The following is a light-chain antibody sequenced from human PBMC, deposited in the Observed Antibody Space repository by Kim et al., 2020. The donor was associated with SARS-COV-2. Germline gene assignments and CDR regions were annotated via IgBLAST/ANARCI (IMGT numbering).Light chain of an antibody. Sequence: SPGESATLSFRASQSVSSSCLAWYQQKPGQAPRLLIYGASSRATGIPDRFSGSGSGTDFTLTISRLEPEDFAVYYCQQYGSSPPYTFGQGTKLEI. CDR3: QQYGSSPPYT. V-gene: IGKV3-20*01. J-gene: IGKJ2*01. CDR1: QSVSSSC. CDR2: GAS.